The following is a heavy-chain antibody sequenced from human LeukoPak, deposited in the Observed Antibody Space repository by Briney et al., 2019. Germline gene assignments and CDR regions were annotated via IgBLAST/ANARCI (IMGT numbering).Heavy chain of an antibody. J-gene: IGHJ4*02. V-gene: IGHV3-23*01. Sequence: GGSLRLSCAASGFTFSTYAMGWVRQAPGKGLEWVSVINDNGGSTYYADSVKGRFTISRDNAHNTLYLQMTSLRPEDTAIYYCARVISYFDLWGQGTLVTASS. D-gene: IGHD3-3*02. CDR3: ARVISYFDL. CDR1: GFTFSTYA. CDR2: INDNGGST.